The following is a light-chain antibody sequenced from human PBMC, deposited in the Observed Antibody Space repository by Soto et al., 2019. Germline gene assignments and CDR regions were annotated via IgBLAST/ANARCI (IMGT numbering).Light chain of an antibody. J-gene: IGLJ1*01. CDR1: SSDVGSYNR. V-gene: IGLV2-18*02. CDR3: NSFTTSSTYV. CDR2: DVT. Sequence: QSVLNQPPSVSGSPGQSVAISCTGTSSDVGSYNRVAWYQQPPGTAPKLIIYDVTNRPSGVPDRFSGSKSGNTASLTISGLQAEDEADYYSNSFTTSSTYVFGTGTKVTVL.